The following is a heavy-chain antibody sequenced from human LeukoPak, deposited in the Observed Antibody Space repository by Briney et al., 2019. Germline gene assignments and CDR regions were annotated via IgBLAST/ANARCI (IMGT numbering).Heavy chain of an antibody. CDR2: ISWNGGSI. CDR3: ARPPHSSGWISDAFDI. D-gene: IGHD6-19*01. V-gene: IGHV3-9*01. J-gene: IGHJ3*02. CDR1: GFTFDDYA. Sequence: PGRSLRLSCAASGFTFDDYAMHWVRQAPGKGLEWVSGISWNGGSIGYADSVKGRFTISRDNAKNSLYLQMNSLRAEDTAVYYCARPPHSSGWISDAFDIWGQGTMVTVSS.